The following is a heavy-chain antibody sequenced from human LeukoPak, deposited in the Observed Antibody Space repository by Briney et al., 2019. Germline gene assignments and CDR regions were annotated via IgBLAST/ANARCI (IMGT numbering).Heavy chain of an antibody. CDR3: ATTGVLLWFGEGNY. D-gene: IGHD3-10*01. CDR1: GDSISRYY. J-gene: IGHJ4*02. CDR2: IYYSGST. V-gene: IGHV4-39*01. Sequence: SETLSLTCSVSGDSISRYYWGWIRQPPGKGLEWIGSIYYSGSTYYNPSLKSRVTISVDTSKNQFSLKLSSVTAADTAVYYCATTGVLLWFGEGNYWGQGTLVTVSS.